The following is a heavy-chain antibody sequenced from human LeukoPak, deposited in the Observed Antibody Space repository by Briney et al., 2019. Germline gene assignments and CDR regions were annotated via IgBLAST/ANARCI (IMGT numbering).Heavy chain of an antibody. Sequence: EASVKVSCKASGGTFSSYAISWVRQAPGQGLEWMGGIIPIFGTANYAQKFQGRVTITTDESTSTAYMELSSLRSEDTAVYYCARGTGGSSSPPYYYYYMDVWGKGTTVTVSS. CDR1: GGTFSSYA. CDR3: ARGTGGSSSPPYYYYYMDV. V-gene: IGHV1-69*05. CDR2: IIPIFGTA. J-gene: IGHJ6*03. D-gene: IGHD6-6*01.